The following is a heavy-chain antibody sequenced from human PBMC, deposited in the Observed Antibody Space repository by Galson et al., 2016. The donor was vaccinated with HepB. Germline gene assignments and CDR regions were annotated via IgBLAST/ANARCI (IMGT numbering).Heavy chain of an antibody. CDR3: AGGHYGSGSFYLFDY. J-gene: IGHJ4*02. Sequence: QSGAEVKRPGESLRISCKGSGYSFTSYWISWVRQMPGKGLEWMGRIDPSDSYTNYSPSFQGNVTISADKSISTAYLQWSSLKASDTAMYYCAGGHYGSGSFYLFDYWGQGTLVTVSS. V-gene: IGHV5-10-1*01. CDR2: IDPSDSYT. CDR1: GYSFTSYW. D-gene: IGHD3-10*01.